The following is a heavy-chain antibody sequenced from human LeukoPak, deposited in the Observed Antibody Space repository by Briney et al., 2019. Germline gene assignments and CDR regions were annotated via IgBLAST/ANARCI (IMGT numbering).Heavy chain of an antibody. J-gene: IGHJ4*02. D-gene: IGHD6-13*01. CDR1: GDSISHNSYY. CDR3: ARARGGSSWYYFDY. Sequence: SETLSLTCSLSGDSISHNSYYWGWIRQSPGKGLEWIGSIYHRGSTDYNPSLKSRVTMSVDTSKNQFSLKLSSVTAADTAVYYCARARGGSSWYYFDYWGQGTLVTVSS. V-gene: IGHV4-39*07. CDR2: IYHRGST.